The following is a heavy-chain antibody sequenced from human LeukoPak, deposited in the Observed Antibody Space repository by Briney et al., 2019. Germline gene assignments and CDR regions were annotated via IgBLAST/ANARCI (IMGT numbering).Heavy chain of an antibody. CDR1: GYSISSGYC. D-gene: IGHD5-18*01. CDR2: IYHSGST. V-gene: IGHV4-38-2*01. CDR3: ASTAALDGYSYGYAFDY. Sequence: PSETLSLTCAVSGYSISSGYCWGWIRQPPGKGLEWIGSIYHSGSTYYNPSLKSRVTISVDTSKNQFSLKLSSVTAADTAVYYCASTAALDGYSYGYAFDYWGQGTLVTVSS. J-gene: IGHJ4*02.